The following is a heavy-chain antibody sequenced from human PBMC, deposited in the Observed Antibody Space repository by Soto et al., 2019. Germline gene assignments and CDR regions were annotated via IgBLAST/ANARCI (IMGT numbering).Heavy chain of an antibody. CDR1: GYTFSNFG. Sequence: QVQLVQSGGEVQKPGASVKVSCKASGYTFSNFGLSWVRKAPGQGLELMGWISPYNGNTNYAQKLQGKLTMTTDRDTSTAYMELRSLRSDDTAVYYCARDRLGVSVTGGGFDSWGQGTLVTVSS. CDR3: ARDRLGVSVTGGGFDS. V-gene: IGHV1-18*01. J-gene: IGHJ4*02. D-gene: IGHD2-8*01. CDR2: ISPYNGNT.